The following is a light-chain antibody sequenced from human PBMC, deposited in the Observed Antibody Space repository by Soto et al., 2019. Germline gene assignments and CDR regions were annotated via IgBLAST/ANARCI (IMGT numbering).Light chain of an antibody. CDR3: QRYNNWPLT. Sequence: ELVMTQSPATLSVSPGARATLSCRASQSVSSSYLAWYQQKPGQAPRLLIYGASSRATGIPDRFSGSGSGTDLTITISRLEPEDFEVYYCQRYNNWPLTFGGGTKVDIK. CDR2: GAS. V-gene: IGKV3-20*01. J-gene: IGKJ4*01. CDR1: QSVSSSY.